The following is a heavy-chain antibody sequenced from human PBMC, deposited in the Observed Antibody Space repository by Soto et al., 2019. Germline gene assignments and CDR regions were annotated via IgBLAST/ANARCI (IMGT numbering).Heavy chain of an antibody. Sequence: GGSLRLSCAASGFTFSSYWMHWVRQAPGKGLVWVSRINSDGSSTSYADSVKGRFTISRDNAKNTLYLQMNSLRAEDTAVYYCARDRSTIFGVVIVFDYWGQGTLVTVSS. CDR2: INSDGSST. CDR1: GFTFSSYW. D-gene: IGHD3-3*01. J-gene: IGHJ4*02. CDR3: ARDRSTIFGVVIVFDY. V-gene: IGHV3-74*01.